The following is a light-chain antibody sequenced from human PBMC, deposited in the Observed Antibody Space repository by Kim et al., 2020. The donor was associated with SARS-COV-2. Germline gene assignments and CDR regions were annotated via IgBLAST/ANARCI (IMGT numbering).Light chain of an antibody. V-gene: IGLV3-19*01. CDR1: SLRSYY. CDR3: NSRDSSGNHLV. J-gene: IGLJ2*01. Sequence: LGQTVRITCQGDSLRSYYASWYQQKPGPAPVLVIYGKNNRPSGIPDRFSGSSSGNTASLTITGAQAEDEADYYCNSRDSSGNHLVFGGGTKVTVL. CDR2: GKN.